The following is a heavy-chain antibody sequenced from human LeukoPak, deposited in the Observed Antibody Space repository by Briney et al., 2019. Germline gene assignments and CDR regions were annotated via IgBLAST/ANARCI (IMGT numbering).Heavy chain of an antibody. D-gene: IGHD3-16*02. CDR2: IYYSGST. J-gene: IGHJ3*02. CDR1: GGSISSYY. Sequence: KPSETLSLTCTVSGGSISSYYWSWIRQPPGKGLEWIGYIYYSGSTNYDPPLKSRVTISVDTSKNQFSLKLSSVTAADTAVYFCARGVTFGGVIVPAFDIWGQGTMVTVSS. V-gene: IGHV4-59*08. CDR3: ARGVTFGGVIVPAFDI.